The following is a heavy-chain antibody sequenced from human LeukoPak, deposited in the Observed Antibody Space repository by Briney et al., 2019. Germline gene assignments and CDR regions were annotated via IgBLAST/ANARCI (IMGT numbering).Heavy chain of an antibody. Sequence: PSETLSLTCTVSGGSISSYYWNWIRQPPGKGLEWIGYIYYSGSTSYSPSLKSRVTISVDTSKNQFSLRLSSVTAADTAVYYCVRDHYYDSSGYTFRHWGQGTLVTVSS. CDR1: GGSISSYY. D-gene: IGHD3-22*01. J-gene: IGHJ1*01. CDR2: IYYSGST. V-gene: IGHV4-59*01. CDR3: VRDHYYDSSGYTFRH.